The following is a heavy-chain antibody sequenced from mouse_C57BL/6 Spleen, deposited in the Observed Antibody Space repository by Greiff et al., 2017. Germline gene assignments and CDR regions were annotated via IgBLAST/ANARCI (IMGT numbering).Heavy chain of an antibody. CDR1: GYTFTDYN. V-gene: IGHV1-18*01. Sequence: EVQLQESGPALVKPGASVKIPCKASGYTFTDYNMDWVKQSHGKSLEWIGDINPNNGGTIYNQKFKGKATLTVDKSSSTAYMELRSLTSEDTAVYYCARSRGYGNYYAMDYWGQGTSVTVSS. CDR3: ARSRGYGNYYAMDY. D-gene: IGHD2-2*01. CDR2: INPNNGGT. J-gene: IGHJ4*01.